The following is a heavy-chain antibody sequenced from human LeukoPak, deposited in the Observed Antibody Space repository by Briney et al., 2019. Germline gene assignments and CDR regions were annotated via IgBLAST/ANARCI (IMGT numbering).Heavy chain of an antibody. V-gene: IGHV3-23*01. CDR3: AKDIQLST. CDR2: INNSGGRT. J-gene: IGHJ3*01. D-gene: IGHD5-24*01. CDR1: GFTFSSYA. Sequence: PGGSLRLSCAASGFTFSSYAMTWVRQAPGKGLEWVSTINNSGGRTYYADSVKGRFTISRDNSKNTLSLQMNSLRVEDTAIYYCAKDIQLSTWGLGTMVTVSS.